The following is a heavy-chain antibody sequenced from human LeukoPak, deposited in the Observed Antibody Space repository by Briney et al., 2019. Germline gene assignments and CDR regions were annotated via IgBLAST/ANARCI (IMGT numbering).Heavy chain of an antibody. Sequence: PGGSLRLSCAASGFTFSSYEINWVRQAPGKGLEWVSYISSSGDTIYYADSVKGRFTISRDNAKNSLYLQMNSLRAEDTAVYYCARARIVVSWFFDLWGRGTLVTVSS. D-gene: IGHD2-21*01. CDR3: ARARIVVSWFFDL. CDR1: GFTFSSYE. J-gene: IGHJ2*01. CDR2: ISSSGDTI. V-gene: IGHV3-48*03.